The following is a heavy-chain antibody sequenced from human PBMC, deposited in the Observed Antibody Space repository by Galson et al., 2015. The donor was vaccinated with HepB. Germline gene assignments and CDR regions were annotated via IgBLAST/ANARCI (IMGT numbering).Heavy chain of an antibody. CDR3: ARVTGGRRVDTAMETDY. Sequence: SLRLSCAASGFTFSSYWMSWVRQAPGKGPEWVANIKQDGSEKYYVDSVKGRFTISRDNAKNSLYLQMNSLRAEDTAVYYCARVTGGRRVDTAMETDYWGQGTLVTVSS. D-gene: IGHD5-18*01. CDR2: IKQDGSEK. V-gene: IGHV3-7*03. CDR1: GFTFSSYW. J-gene: IGHJ4*02.